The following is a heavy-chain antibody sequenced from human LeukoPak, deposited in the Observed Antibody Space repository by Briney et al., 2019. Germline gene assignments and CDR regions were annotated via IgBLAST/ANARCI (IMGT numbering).Heavy chain of an antibody. J-gene: IGHJ5*02. CDR1: GGSISSYY. CDR3: ARVGTDLASRFDP. V-gene: IGHV4-59*01. D-gene: IGHD2-8*02. Sequence: PSETLSLTCTVSGGSISSYYWSWIRQPPGKGLEWIGYIYYSGSTNYNPSLKSRVTISADTSKNQFSLKLSSVTAADTAVYYCARVGTDLASRFDPWGQGTLVTVSS. CDR2: IYYSGST.